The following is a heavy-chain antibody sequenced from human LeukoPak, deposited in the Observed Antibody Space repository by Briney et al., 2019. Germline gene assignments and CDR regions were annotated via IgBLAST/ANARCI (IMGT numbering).Heavy chain of an antibody. V-gene: IGHV4-39*07. CDR3: ARGYCSGGSCYSYYYYNYMDV. Sequence: SQTLSLTCTVSGGSISSSSYYWGWLRQPPGKGLEWIVSIHYSGSTNYNPSLKSRVTISVDTSKTQFSLKLSSVTAADTAVYYCARGYCSGGSCYSYYYYNYMDVWGKGTTVTVSS. CDR1: GGSISSSSYY. D-gene: IGHD2-15*01. CDR2: IHYSGST. J-gene: IGHJ6*03.